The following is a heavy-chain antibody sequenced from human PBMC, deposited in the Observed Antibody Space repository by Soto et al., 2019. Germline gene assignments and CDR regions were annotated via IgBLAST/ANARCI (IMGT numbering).Heavy chain of an antibody. CDR3: ASYGSITGTRYYFDY. J-gene: IGHJ4*02. CDR1: GGTFSSYA. D-gene: IGHD1-20*01. V-gene: IGHV1-69*06. Sequence: QVQLVQSGAEVKKPGSSVEVSCKASGGTFSSYAISWVRQAPGQGLEWMGGIIPIFGTANYAQKFQGRVTITADKSTSTAYMELSSLRSEDTAVYYCASYGSITGTRYYFDYWGQGTLVTVSS. CDR2: IIPIFGTA.